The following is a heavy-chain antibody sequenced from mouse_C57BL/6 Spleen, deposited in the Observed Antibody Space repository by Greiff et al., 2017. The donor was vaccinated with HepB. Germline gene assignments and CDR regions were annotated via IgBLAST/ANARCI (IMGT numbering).Heavy chain of an antibody. Sequence: VQRVESGAELARPGASVKLSCKASGYTFTSYGISWVKQRTGQGLEWIGEIYPRSGNTYYNEKFKGKATLTADKSSSTAYMELRSLTSEDSAVYFCAREGGSSYFDYWGQGTTLTVSS. CDR3: AREGGSSYFDY. J-gene: IGHJ2*01. CDR2: IYPRSGNT. D-gene: IGHD1-1*01. CDR1: GYTFTSYG. V-gene: IGHV1-81*01.